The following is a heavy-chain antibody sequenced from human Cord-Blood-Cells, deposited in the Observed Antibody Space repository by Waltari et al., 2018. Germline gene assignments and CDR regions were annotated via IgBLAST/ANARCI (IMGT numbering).Heavy chain of an antibody. CDR2: IYYSGST. J-gene: IGHJ3*02. CDR3: ARPYGSGSYYAFDI. CDR1: GGSISSSSYY. Sequence: QLQLQESGPGLVKPSETLSLTCPVSGGSISSSSYYWGWIRQPPGKGLEWIGSIYYSGSTYYNPSLKSRVTISVDTSKNQFSLKLSSVTAADTAVYYCARPYGSGSYYAFDIWGQGTMVTVSS. V-gene: IGHV4-39*01. D-gene: IGHD3-10*01.